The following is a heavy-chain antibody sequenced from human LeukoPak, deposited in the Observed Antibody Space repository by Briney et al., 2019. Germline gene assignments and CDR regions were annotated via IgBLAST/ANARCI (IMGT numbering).Heavy chain of an antibody. CDR3: PRQSYASGWNPFDY. D-gene: IGHD6-19*01. CDR2: ISGGGITT. J-gene: IGHJ4*02. Sequence: GGSLRLSCAASGFTFSNYAMSWVRQAPGKGLEWVSTISGGGITTYYADSARGRFTISRDNSKNTMFLQMNSLRADDTAVYYCPRQSYASGWNPFDYWGQGILVTVSS. V-gene: IGHV3-23*01. CDR1: GFTFSNYA.